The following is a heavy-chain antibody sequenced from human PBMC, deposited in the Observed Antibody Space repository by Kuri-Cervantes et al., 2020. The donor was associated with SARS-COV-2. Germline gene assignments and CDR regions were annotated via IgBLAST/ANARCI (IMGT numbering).Heavy chain of an antibody. CDR2: IYYSGST. CDR1: GGFISSYY. Sequence: SETLSLTCTVSGGFISSYYWSWIRQPPGKGLEWIGYIYYSGSTNYNPSLKSRVTISVDTSKNQFSLKLSSVTAADTAVYYCARHTVYGDYTLDYWGQGTLVTVSS. J-gene: IGHJ4*02. D-gene: IGHD4-17*01. CDR3: ARHTVYGDYTLDY. V-gene: IGHV4-59*08.